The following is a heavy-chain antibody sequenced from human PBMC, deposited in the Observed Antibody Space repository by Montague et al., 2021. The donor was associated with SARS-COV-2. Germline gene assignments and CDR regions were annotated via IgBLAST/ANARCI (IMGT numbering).Heavy chain of an antibody. J-gene: IGHJ3*01. V-gene: IGHV4-39*02. CDR3: AGLKRYCDSSGYPSAFDF. CDR1: GGSITNNIDY. D-gene: IGHD3-22*01. CDR2: IYYTGNT. Sequence: SETLSLTCTVSGGSITNNIDYWTRIRQPPGKGLEWIVSIYYTGNTYHTLSLQIPITISVVTSKIHFTLKLSSVTAAATAVYDCAGLKRYCDSSGYPSAFDFWGQGTKVTVSS.